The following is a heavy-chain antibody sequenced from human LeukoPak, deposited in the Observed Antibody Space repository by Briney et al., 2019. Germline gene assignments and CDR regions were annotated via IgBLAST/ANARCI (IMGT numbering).Heavy chain of an antibody. Sequence: GASVKVSCKASGYTFTSYGISWVRQAPGQGLEWMGWISAYNGNTNYAQKLQGRVTMTTDTSTSTAYMELRSLRSDDTAVYHCARDNLSMTTVTTHWFDPWGQGTLVTVSS. D-gene: IGHD4-17*01. CDR2: ISAYNGNT. CDR3: ARDNLSMTTVTTHWFDP. CDR1: GYTFTSYG. J-gene: IGHJ5*02. V-gene: IGHV1-18*01.